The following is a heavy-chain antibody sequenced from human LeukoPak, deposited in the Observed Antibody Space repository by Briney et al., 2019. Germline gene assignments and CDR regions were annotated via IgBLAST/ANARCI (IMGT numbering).Heavy chain of an antibody. D-gene: IGHD5-18*01. Sequence: SGGPLRLSCAASGFPFSTYAMHWVRQVPGKGLEWVAVISYDGSHKYYPDSVKGRFTISRDNSKNTLYLQMSSLRPEDTAIYYCAKDRDTISIYYFYGMDVWGQGTTVTVSS. CDR2: ISYDGSHK. V-gene: IGHV3-30*18. CDR1: GFPFSTYA. CDR3: AKDRDTISIYYFYGMDV. J-gene: IGHJ6*02.